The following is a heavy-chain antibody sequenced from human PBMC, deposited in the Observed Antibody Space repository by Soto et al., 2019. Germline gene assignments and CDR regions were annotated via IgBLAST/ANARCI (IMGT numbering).Heavy chain of an antibody. V-gene: IGHV3-48*01. CDR2: IDSGSAAI. J-gene: IGHJ2*01. CDR1: GFTFSSYS. Sequence: EVQLVESGGGLVQPGGSLRLSCAASGFTFSSYSMNWVRQAPGRGLEWISYIDSGSAAIYYADSVKGRFTISRDNAKNSLSLQMNSLRAEDTAVYYCARDYIYAFDRWGRGTLVTVSS. D-gene: IGHD3-10*01. CDR3: ARDYIYAFDR.